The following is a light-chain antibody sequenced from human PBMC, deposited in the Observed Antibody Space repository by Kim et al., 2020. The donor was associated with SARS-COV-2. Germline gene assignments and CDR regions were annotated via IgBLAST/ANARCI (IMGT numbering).Light chain of an antibody. Sequence: SPGERATLSCRASQTVTSNYVAWYQQKPGQAPRLLIYAASNRAIDIPDRVSGSGSGTDFTLTISSLQAEDVAVYYCQQYYTTPPTFGGGTKVDIK. CDR1: QTVTSNY. CDR2: AAS. J-gene: IGKJ4*01. CDR3: QQYYTTPPT. V-gene: IGKV3-20*01.